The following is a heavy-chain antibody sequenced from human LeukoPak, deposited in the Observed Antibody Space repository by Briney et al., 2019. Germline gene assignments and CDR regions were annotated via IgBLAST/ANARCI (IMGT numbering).Heavy chain of an antibody. Sequence: SQTLSLTCAISGDSVSSNSVTWNWIRKSPSRGLEWLGRTYYRSTWYNDYAVSVRGRVTVNPDTSKNQFSLHLNSVTPEDTAVYYCARRLTQYDCFDPWGQGILVTVSS. CDR3: ARRLTQYDCFDP. CDR2: TYYRSTWYN. J-gene: IGHJ5*02. CDR1: GDSVSSNSVT. D-gene: IGHD2-2*01. V-gene: IGHV6-1*01.